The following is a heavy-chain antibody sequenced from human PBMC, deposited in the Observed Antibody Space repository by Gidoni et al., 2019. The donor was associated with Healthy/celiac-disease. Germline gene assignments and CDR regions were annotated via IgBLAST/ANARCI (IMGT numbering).Heavy chain of an antibody. Sequence: QVQLVEPGGGVVQPGRSLRLSCAASGFTFSSFGLHWVRQAPGKGLEWVAVISYDGSNQDYADSVKGRFTISRDNSKNMLYLQMNSLRAEDTAVYYCAKDEYYDFWSGYYSTYYYYGMDVWGQGTTVTVSS. V-gene: IGHV3-30*18. CDR1: GFTFSSFG. CDR2: ISYDGSNQ. J-gene: IGHJ6*02. D-gene: IGHD3-3*01. CDR3: AKDEYYDFWSGYYSTYYYYGMDV.